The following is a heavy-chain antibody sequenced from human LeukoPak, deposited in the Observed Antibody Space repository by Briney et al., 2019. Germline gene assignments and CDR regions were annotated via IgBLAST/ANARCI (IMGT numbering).Heavy chain of an antibody. CDR3: ARDSAKMATSFFDAFDI. Sequence: SVKVSCKASGGTFSSYAISWVRQAPGQGLEWMGGIIPIFGTANYAQKFQGRVTITADESTSTAYMELSSLRSEDTAVYYCARDSAKMATSFFDAFDIWGQGTMVTVSS. J-gene: IGHJ3*02. D-gene: IGHD5-24*01. CDR1: GGTFSSYA. V-gene: IGHV1-69*13. CDR2: IIPIFGTA.